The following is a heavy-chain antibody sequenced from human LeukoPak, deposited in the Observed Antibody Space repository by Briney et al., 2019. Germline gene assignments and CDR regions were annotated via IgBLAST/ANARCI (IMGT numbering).Heavy chain of an antibody. V-gene: IGHV3-33*01. CDR3: ARDQGSSGYITSLFDY. CDR2: IWYDGSNK. Sequence: GGSLRLSCAASGFTFSSYGMPWVRQAPGKGLEWVAVIWYDGSNKYYADSVKGRFTISRDNSKNTLYLQMNSLRAEDTAVYYCARDQGSSGYITSLFDYWGQGTLVTVSS. J-gene: IGHJ4*02. D-gene: IGHD3-22*01. CDR1: GFTFSSYG.